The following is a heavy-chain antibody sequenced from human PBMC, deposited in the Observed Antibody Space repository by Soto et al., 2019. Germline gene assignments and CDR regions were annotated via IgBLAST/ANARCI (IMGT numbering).Heavy chain of an antibody. CDR1: GGSISSSNW. D-gene: IGHD6-13*01. CDR2: IYHSGST. J-gene: IGHJ5*02. CDR3: ARDGYSSSWYSTGSFNWYDP. Sequence: SETLSLTCAVSGGSISSSNWWSWVRQPPGKGLEWIGEIYHSGSTNYNPSLKSRVTISVDKSKNQFSLKLSSVTAADTAVYYCARDGYSSSWYSTGSFNWYDPWGQGTLVTVSS. V-gene: IGHV4-4*02.